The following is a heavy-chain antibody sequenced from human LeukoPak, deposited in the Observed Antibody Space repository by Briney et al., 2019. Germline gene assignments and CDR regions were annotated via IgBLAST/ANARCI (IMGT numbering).Heavy chain of an antibody. CDR3: ARETDGDYFDY. CDR1: GGSISGYY. V-gene: IGHV4-34*01. D-gene: IGHD4-17*01. Sequence: SGTLSLTCAVYGGSISGYYWSWIRQPPGKGLEWIGEINHSGSTNYNPSLKSRVTISVDTSKNQFSLKLSSVTAADTAVYYCARETDGDYFDYWGQGTLVTVSS. CDR2: INHSGST. J-gene: IGHJ4*02.